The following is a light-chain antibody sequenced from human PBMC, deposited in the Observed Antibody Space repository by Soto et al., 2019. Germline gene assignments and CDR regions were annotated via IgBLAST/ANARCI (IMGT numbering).Light chain of an antibody. CDR1: QSVLYSSTNKNY. V-gene: IGKV4-1*01. CDR2: WAS. J-gene: IGKJ1*01. Sequence: DIVMTQSPDSLAVSLGERATVNCKSSQSVLYSSTNKNYLAWYQQKPGQPPKLLIYWASTRESGVPDRFSGSGSGTDFTLTISSLQAEDVAVYYCQQSSDWPRTFGQGTKVEIK. CDR3: QQSSDWPRT.